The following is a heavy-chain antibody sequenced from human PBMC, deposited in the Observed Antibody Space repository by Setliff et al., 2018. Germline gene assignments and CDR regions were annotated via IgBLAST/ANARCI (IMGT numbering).Heavy chain of an antibody. CDR1: GGSFSTYY. V-gene: IGHV4-59*01. J-gene: IGHJ4*02. CDR2: VYYSGAA. CDR3: ARGGTFRYFDY. D-gene: IGHD5-12*01. Sequence: SETLSLTCTVSGGSFSTYYWSWIRQAPGKGLEWIGHVYYSGAANYNPSLKGRVTVSVDTSKNQFSLRLISVTAADTAVYYCARGGTFRYFDYWGQGTPVTVSS.